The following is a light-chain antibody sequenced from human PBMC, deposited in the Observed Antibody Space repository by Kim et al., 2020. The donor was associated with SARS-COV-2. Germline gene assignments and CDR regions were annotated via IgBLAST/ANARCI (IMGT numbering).Light chain of an antibody. J-gene: IGKJ1*01. V-gene: IGKV1-39*01. CDR3: QQSYSTPPA. CDR1: QRLSNY. Sequence: ATVGEKVHITCRASQRLSNYLNLYQQKPGKAPKPLIYAASSLQSGVPSRFSGSGSGTDFSFTISSLPPEDFATKYRQQSYSTPPAFGQGTKVDIK. CDR2: AAS.